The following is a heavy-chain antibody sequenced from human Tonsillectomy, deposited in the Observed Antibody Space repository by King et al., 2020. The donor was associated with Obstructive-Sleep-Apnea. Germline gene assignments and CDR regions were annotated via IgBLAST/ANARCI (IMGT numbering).Heavy chain of an antibody. Sequence: QLVQSGGGVVQPGRSLRLSCAASGFTFSAYAMYWVRQAPGKGLEWVSFISFDGSNKYYADSVKGRFTISRDNSKNTLYLQMSSLRAEDTAVYSCARDRYEDNYYDGSNYIVSWGQESLVTVSS. D-gene: IGHD3-22*01. CDR3: ARDRYEDNYYDGSNYIVS. CDR1: GFTFSAYA. J-gene: IGHJ4*02. CDR2: ISFDGSNK. V-gene: IGHV3-30-3*01.